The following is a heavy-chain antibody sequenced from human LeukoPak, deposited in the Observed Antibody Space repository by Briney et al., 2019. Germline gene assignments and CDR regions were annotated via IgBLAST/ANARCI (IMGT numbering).Heavy chain of an antibody. CDR3: ARRDAADGTGP. CDR2: IYYSGST. CDR1: GGSISSSSYY. Sequence: SETLSLTCTVSGGSISSSSYYWGWIRQPPGKGLEWIGSIYYSGSTYYNPSLKSRVTISVDTSKNQFSLKLSSVTAADTAVYYCARRDAADGTGPWGQGTLVTVSS. D-gene: IGHD6-13*01. J-gene: IGHJ4*02. V-gene: IGHV4-39*01.